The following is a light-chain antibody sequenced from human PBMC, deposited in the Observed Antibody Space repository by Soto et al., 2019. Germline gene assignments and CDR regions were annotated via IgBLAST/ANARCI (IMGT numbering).Light chain of an antibody. V-gene: IGLV2-14*01. CDR2: DVT. Sequence: QSALTQPASVSGSPGQSITISCSGTSSDIGGYNFVSWYQQHPGKAPTLMIYDVTKRPSGVSDRFSGSKSGNTASLTISGLQAEDEADYYCSSYTSDSAVFGGGTQLTVL. CDR3: SSYTSDSAV. CDR1: SSDIGGYNF. J-gene: IGLJ2*01.